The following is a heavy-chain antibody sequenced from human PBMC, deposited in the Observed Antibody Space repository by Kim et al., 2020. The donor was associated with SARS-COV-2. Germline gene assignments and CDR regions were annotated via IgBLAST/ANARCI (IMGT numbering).Heavy chain of an antibody. CDR2: IIPILGIA. V-gene: IGHV1-69*04. D-gene: IGHD2-15*01. CDR1: GGTFSSYA. Sequence: SVKVSCKASGGTFSSYAISWVRQAPGQGLEWMGRIIPILGIANYAQKFQGRVTITADKSTSTAYMELSSLRSEDTAVYYCARDHCSGGSCYSLTNDYWGQGTLVTVSS. CDR3: ARDHCSGGSCYSLTNDY. J-gene: IGHJ4*02.